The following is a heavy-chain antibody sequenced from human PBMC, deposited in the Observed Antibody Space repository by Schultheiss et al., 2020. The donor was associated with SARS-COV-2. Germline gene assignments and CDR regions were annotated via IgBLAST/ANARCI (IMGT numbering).Heavy chain of an antibody. CDR2: ICYSGNT. CDR3: AREFNYYGSWSYVGFDY. J-gene: IGHJ4*02. CDR1: GGSISSGDYY. Sequence: SETLSLTCTVSGGSISSGDYYWNWIRQSPGKGLEWIGYICYSGNTFHDPSLKSRLTISVDRSNNQFSLKVSSVTAADTAVYYCAREFNYYGSWSYVGFDYWGQGTLVTVSS. V-gene: IGHV4-30-4*01. D-gene: IGHD3-10*01.